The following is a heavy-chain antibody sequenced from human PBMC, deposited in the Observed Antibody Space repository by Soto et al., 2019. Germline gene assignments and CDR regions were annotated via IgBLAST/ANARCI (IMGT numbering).Heavy chain of an antibody. CDR2: ISGSGGST. V-gene: IGHV3-23*01. Sequence: GGSLRLSCAASGFTFSSYAMSWVRQAPGKGLEWVSAISGSGGSTYYADSGKGRFTISRDNSTNTLYLQMNSLRAEDTAVYYCAKSLGYDFWSGYYDYWGQGTLVTVSS. CDR1: GFTFSSYA. J-gene: IGHJ4*02. D-gene: IGHD3-3*01. CDR3: AKSLGYDFWSGYYDY.